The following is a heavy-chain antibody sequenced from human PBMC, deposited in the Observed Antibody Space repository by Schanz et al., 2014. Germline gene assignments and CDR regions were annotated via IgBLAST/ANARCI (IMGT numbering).Heavy chain of an antibody. D-gene: IGHD6-19*01. J-gene: IGHJ4*02. CDR3: AASSGWHPSTDY. CDR1: GFSFGNYG. CDR2: ISGSGGST. Sequence: EVQLVASGGGLVQPGGSLRLSCEASGFSFGNYGMSWVRQAPGKGLEWVSAISGSGGSTYYADSVKGRFTISRDNAKSSLYLQMNSLRVEDTAVYYCAASSGWHPSTDYWGQGTLVTVSS. V-gene: IGHV3-23*04.